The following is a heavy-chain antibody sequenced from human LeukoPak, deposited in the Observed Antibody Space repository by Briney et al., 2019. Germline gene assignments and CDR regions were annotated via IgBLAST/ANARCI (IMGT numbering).Heavy chain of an antibody. J-gene: IGHJ4*02. CDR1: GYTFTGYY. D-gene: IGHD3-22*01. V-gene: IGHV1-2*02. CDR3: ARDLPGVYYYDSSGYYPFDY. Sequence: ASVKVSCKAPGYTFTGYYMHWVRQAPGQGLEWMGWINPNSGGTNYAQKFQGRVTMTRDTSISTAYMELSRLRSDDTAVYYCARDLPGVYYYDSSGYYPFDYWGQGTLVTVSS. CDR2: INPNSGGT.